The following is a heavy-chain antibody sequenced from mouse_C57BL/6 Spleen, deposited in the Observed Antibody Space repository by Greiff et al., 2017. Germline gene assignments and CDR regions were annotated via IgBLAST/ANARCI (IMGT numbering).Heavy chain of an antibody. Sequence: EVKLVESGGGLVQPGGSMKLSCAASGFTFSDAWMDWVRQSPEKGLEWVAEIRNKANNHATYYAESVKGRFTISRADSKSSVYLQMNSLRAEDTGIYYCTSRITTVVGAMDYWGQGTSVTVSS. J-gene: IGHJ4*01. CDR2: IRNKANNHAT. D-gene: IGHD1-1*01. V-gene: IGHV6-6*01. CDR3: TSRITTVVGAMDY. CDR1: GFTFSDAW.